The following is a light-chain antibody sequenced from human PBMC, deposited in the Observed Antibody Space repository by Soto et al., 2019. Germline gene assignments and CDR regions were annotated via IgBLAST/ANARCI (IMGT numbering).Light chain of an antibody. Sequence: QSALTQPASVSGSPGQSITISCTGTSSDVGGYEYVSWYQQHPGKAPKLMIYDVSIRPSGVSNRFSGSKSGNTASLTISGLQAEDEADYYCSSYTSSSTVVFGGETKLTVL. J-gene: IGLJ3*02. CDR2: DVS. CDR3: SSYTSSSTVV. CDR1: SSDVGGYEY. V-gene: IGLV2-14*01.